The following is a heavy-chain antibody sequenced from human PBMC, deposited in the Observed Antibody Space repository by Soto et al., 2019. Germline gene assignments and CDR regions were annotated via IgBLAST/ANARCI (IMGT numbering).Heavy chain of an antibody. J-gene: IGHJ4*02. D-gene: IGHD1-26*01. CDR3: ARDPARGGGSYLGYFDY. CDR1: GYC. V-gene: IGHV4-30-2*05. Sequence: GYCWSWIRKKTGKGLEWIGYIYYRGSTYYNQSLKSRVTISVDTSMNQFSLTLTSVTAADTAVYYCARDPARGGGSYLGYFDYWGQGTPVTVSS. CDR2: IYYRGST.